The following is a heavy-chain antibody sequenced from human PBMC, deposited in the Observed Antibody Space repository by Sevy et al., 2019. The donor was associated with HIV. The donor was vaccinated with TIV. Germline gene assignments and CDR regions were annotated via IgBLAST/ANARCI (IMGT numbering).Heavy chain of an antibody. Sequence: GGSLRLSCAASGFTFSNYAMSWVRQAPGKGLEWVSAITGSGSYTYYADSVRGRFTISRDNSQNTLFLQVNSLRGEDTAVYYCAKYDFWSGYTEYYFDYWSPGTLVTVSS. V-gene: IGHV3-23*01. CDR3: AKYDFWSGYTEYYFDY. CDR2: ITGSGSYT. J-gene: IGHJ4*02. CDR1: GFTFSNYA. D-gene: IGHD3-3*01.